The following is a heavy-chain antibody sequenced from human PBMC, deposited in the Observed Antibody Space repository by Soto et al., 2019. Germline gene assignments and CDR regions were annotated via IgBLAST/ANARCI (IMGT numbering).Heavy chain of an antibody. CDR2: INAGNGNT. D-gene: IGHD3-22*01. Sequence: QIQLMQSGAEVKKPGASVKVSCKASGYTFTSYGIHWVRQAPGQRLEWTGWINAGNGNTKYSEKFQGRDTITTDTSASTAYLELSSLRSEDTAVYYCARDPNDSSAYYHHYYYGMDVWGQGTTVTVSS. CDR3: ARDPNDSSAYYHHYYYGMDV. J-gene: IGHJ6*02. CDR1: GYTFTSYG. V-gene: IGHV1-3*01.